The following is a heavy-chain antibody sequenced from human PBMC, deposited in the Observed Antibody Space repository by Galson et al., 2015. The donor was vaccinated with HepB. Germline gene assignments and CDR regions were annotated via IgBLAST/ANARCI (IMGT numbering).Heavy chain of an antibody. CDR2: ISGGSSAI. CDR1: GFTFSDYS. V-gene: IGHV3-48*02. Sequence: SLRLSCAGSGFTFSDYSINWVRQAPGKGLEWVPYISGGSSAIYYADSVKGRFTISRDNAKNSLYLQMNSLRDEDTAVYYCARERAYCTSGSCYLLDFWGQGTLVTVSS. D-gene: IGHD2-15*01. CDR3: ARERAYCTSGSCYLLDF. J-gene: IGHJ4*01.